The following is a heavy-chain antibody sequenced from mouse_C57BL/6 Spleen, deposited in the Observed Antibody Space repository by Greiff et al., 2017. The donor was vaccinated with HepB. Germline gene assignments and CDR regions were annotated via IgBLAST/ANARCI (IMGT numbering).Heavy chain of an antibody. CDR2: IDPSDSYT. CDR1: GYTFTSYW. CDR3: VRGDY. J-gene: IGHJ4*01. V-gene: IGHV1-50*01. Sequence: QVQLKESGAELVKPGASVKLSCKASGYTFTSYWMQWVKQRPGQGLEWIGEIDPSDSYTNYNQKFKGKATLTVDTSSSTAYMQLSSLTSEDSAVYYCVRGDYWGQGTSVTVSS.